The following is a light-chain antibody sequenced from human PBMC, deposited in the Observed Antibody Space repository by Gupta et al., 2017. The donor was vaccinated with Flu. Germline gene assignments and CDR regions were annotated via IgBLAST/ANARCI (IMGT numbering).Light chain of an antibody. CDR1: SSNIGAGYD. Sequence: QSVLTQPPSVSGAPGQRVTISCTGSSSNIGAGYDVHWYQQLPGTAPKLLIYGNSNRPSGVPDRFSDSKSGTSASLAITGLQAEDEADYYCQSYDSSLGVFGTGTKVTVL. J-gene: IGLJ1*01. CDR2: GNS. CDR3: QSYDSSLGV. V-gene: IGLV1-40*01.